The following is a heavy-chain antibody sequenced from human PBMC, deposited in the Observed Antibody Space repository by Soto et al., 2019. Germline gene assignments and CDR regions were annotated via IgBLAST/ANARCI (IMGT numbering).Heavy chain of an antibody. CDR2: ISGSGGST. Sequence: GGSLRLSCTASGFTFSSYAMSWVRQAPGKGLEWVSAISGSGGSTYYADSVKGRFTISRDNSKNTLYLQMNSLRAEDTAVYYCAKHCRDGYNFDYWGQGTLVTVSS. CDR3: AKHCRDGYNFDY. D-gene: IGHD2-15*01. CDR1: GFTFSSYA. V-gene: IGHV3-23*01. J-gene: IGHJ4*02.